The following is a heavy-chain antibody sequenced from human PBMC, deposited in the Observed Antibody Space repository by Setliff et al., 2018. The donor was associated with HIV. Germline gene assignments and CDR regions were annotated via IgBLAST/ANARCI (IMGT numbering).Heavy chain of an antibody. J-gene: IGHJ4*02. D-gene: IGHD1-26*01. CDR3: ARLTRGGSYLSDY. V-gene: IGHV3-7*01. CDR2: IKQDGSEK. CDR1: GFTFSNYW. Sequence: PGGSLRLSCAASGFTFSNYWMSWVRQAPGKGLEWVANIKQDGSEKYYVDSVKGRFTTSRDNAKKSLYLQMNSLRAEDTAVYYCARLTRGGSYLSDYWGQGTLVTVSS.